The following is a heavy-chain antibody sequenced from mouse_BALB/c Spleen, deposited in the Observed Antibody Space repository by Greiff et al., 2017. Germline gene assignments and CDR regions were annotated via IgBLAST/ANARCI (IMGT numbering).Heavy chain of an antibody. D-gene: IGHD2-1*01. CDR3: ASPYGNYGFAY. J-gene: IGHJ3*01. CDR2: IWGDGST. CDR1: GFSLTGYG. Sequence: QVQLKESGPGLVAPSQSLSITCTVSGFSLTGYGVNWVRQPPGKGLEWLGMIWGDGSTDYNSALKSRLSISKDNSKSQVFLKMNSLQTDDTARYYCASPYGNYGFAYWGQGTLVTVSA. V-gene: IGHV2-6-7*01.